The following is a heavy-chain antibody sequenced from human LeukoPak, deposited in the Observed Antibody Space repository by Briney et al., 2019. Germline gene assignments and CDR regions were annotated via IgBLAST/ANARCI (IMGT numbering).Heavy chain of an antibody. J-gene: IGHJ2*01. CDR1: GYSFTSYW. D-gene: IGHD3-16*01. CDR3: ATLDPGDGHWYFDL. CDR2: IYPGDSDT. Sequence: GESLKISCKGSGYSFTSYWIAWVRQMPGKGLEWVGIIYPGDSDTRYSPSFQGQVTISAGKSISTAYLQWSSLKASDTAMYYCATLDPGDGHWYFDLWGRGTLVTVSS. V-gene: IGHV5-51*01.